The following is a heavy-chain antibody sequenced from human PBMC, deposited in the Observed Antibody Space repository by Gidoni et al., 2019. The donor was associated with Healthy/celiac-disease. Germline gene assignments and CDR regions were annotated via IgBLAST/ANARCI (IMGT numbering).Heavy chain of an antibody. V-gene: IGHV3-30-3*01. CDR3: ARAGNLYYYDSSGYYSWSDY. CDR1: GVTLSRYA. D-gene: IGHD3-22*01. CDR2: LSYDGSNK. J-gene: IGHJ4*02. Sequence: QVQLVESGGGVVQPGRSLRRSCAASGVTLSRYATPWVRQAPGKGLEWVAVLSYDGSNKYYADSVKGRFTISRDNTKNTQYLQMNGLRAEDTAVYYCARAGNLYYYDSSGYYSWSDYWGQGTLVTVS.